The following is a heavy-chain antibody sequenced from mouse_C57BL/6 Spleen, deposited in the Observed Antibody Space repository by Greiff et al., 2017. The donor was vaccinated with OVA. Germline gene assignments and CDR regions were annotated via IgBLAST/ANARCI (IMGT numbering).Heavy chain of an antibody. V-gene: IGHV1-22*01. Sequence: EVQGVESGPELVKPGASVKMSCKASGYTFTDYNMHWVKQSPGKSLEWIGYINPNNGGTSYNQKFKGKATLTVNKSSSTAYMELRSLTSEDSAVYYCAREGITTVEAYWGQGTLVTVSA. CDR3: AREGITTVEAY. CDR1: GYTFTDYN. J-gene: IGHJ3*01. D-gene: IGHD1-1*01. CDR2: INPNNGGT.